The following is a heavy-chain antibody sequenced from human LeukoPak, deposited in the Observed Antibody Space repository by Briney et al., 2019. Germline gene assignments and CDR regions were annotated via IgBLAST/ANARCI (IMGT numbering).Heavy chain of an antibody. CDR1: GFTFSSYA. D-gene: IGHD3-10*01. V-gene: IGHV3-23*01. CDR2: ISGSGGST. J-gene: IGHJ6*02. CDR3: AKLAMVRGVIKYYYYGMDV. Sequence: GGSLRLSCAASGFTFSSYAMSWVRQAPGKGLEWVSAISGSGGSTYYADSVKGRFTVSRDNSKNTLYLQMNSLRAEDTAVYYCAKLAMVRGVIKYYYYGMDVWGQGTTVTVSS.